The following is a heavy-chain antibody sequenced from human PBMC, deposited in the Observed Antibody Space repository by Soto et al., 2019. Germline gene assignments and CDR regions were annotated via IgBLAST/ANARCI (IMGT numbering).Heavy chain of an antibody. CDR2: IWYDGSNK. D-gene: IGHD6-13*01. CDR3: ARDSPDLYSSSWFSNWFDP. J-gene: IGHJ5*02. Sequence: GGSLRLSCAASGFTFSSYGMHWVRQAPGKGLEWVAVIWYDGSNKYYADSVKGRFTISRDNSKNTLYLQMNSLRAEDTAVYYCARDSPDLYSSSWFSNWFDPWGQGTLVTVSS. V-gene: IGHV3-33*01. CDR1: GFTFSSYG.